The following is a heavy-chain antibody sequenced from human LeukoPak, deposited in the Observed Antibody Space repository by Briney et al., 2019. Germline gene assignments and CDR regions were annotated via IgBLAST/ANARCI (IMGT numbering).Heavy chain of an antibody. CDR1: GFTFSSYS. J-gene: IGHJ4*02. Sequence: GGSLRLSCAVSGFTFSSYSMNWVRQAPGKGLEWVAVISYDGSNKYYADSVKGRFTISRDNSKNTLYLQMNSLRAEDTAVYYCARGGFATVTNYFDYWGQGTLVTVSS. D-gene: IGHD4-17*01. V-gene: IGHV3-30*03. CDR2: ISYDGSNK. CDR3: ARGGFATVTNYFDY.